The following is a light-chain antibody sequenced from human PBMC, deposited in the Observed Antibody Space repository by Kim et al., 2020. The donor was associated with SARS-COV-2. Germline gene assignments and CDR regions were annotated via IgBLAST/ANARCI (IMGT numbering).Light chain of an antibody. CDR1: RDINKY. J-gene: IGKJ1*01. V-gene: IGKV1-33*01. CDR2: DAS. CDR3: QQYENLPPT. Sequence: DIQMIQSPSSLAASVGDRITITCQATRDINKYLNWYHQRPGKAPRLLIYDASNLEAGVPSRFSGSGSGTQFTLVISSLQPEDIATYYCQQYENLPPTFGQGTKVDIK.